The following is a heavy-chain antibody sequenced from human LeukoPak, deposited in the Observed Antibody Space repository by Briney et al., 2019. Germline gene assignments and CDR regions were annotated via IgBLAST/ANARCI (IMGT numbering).Heavy chain of an antibody. CDR3: ARDIYDSSGYYSDY. J-gene: IGHJ4*02. D-gene: IGHD3-22*01. CDR2: IYSGGST. CDR1: GFTVSSNY. Sequence: PGGSLRLSCAASGFTVSSNYMSWVRQAPGKGLEWVSVIYSGGSTYYADSVKGRFTISRDNSKNTLYLQMNGLRAEDTAVYYCARDIYDSSGYYSDYWGQGTLVTVSS. V-gene: IGHV3-53*01.